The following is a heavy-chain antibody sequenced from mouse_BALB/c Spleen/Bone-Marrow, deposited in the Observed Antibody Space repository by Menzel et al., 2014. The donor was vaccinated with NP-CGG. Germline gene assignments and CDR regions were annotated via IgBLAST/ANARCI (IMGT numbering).Heavy chain of an antibody. J-gene: IGHJ2*01. D-gene: IGHD2-3*01. CDR2: IYPSDNYT. CDR1: GYTFTSYW. CDR3: TRTYEYFDY. Sequence: VQLQQSGAELVRPGASVKLSCKASGYTFTSYWINWVKQRPGQGLEWIGNIYPSDNYTNYNQKFKDKATLTVDKSSSTAYTQLSSPTSEDSAVYYCTRTYEYFDYWGQGTTLTVSS. V-gene: IGHV1-69*02.